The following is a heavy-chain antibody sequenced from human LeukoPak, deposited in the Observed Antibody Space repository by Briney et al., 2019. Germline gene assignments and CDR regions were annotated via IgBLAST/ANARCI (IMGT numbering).Heavy chain of an antibody. CDR3: ARLTGYSSESWFDP. Sequence: RPSETLSLTCAVSGGSISSGGYSWSWIRQPPGKGLEWIGYIYYSGSTNYNPSLKSRVTISVDTSKNQFSLKLRSVTAADTAVYYCARLTGYSSESWFDPWGQGTLVTVSS. CDR1: GGSISSGGYS. J-gene: IGHJ5*02. V-gene: IGHV4-61*08. D-gene: IGHD3-9*01. CDR2: IYYSGST.